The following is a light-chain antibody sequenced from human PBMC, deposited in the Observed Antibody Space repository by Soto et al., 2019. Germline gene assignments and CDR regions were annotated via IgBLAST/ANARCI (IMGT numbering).Light chain of an antibody. V-gene: IGKV2-28*01. CDR3: MQALQTPYT. CDR2: LGS. J-gene: IGKJ2*01. CDR1: QSLLHSNGYNY. Sequence: DMVMTQSPLSLPVTPGEPASISCRSSQSLLHSNGYNYLDWYLQKPGQSPQLLIYLGSNRASGVPDRFSGSGSGTDFRLKISRVEAEDVGVYYCMQALQTPYTFGQGTKLEIK.